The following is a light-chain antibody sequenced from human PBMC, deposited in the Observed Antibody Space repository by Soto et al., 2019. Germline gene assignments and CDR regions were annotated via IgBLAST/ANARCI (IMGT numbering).Light chain of an antibody. CDR2: DAS. J-gene: IGKJ4*01. CDR1: QSVSSY. V-gene: IGKV3-11*01. CDR3: QQRSNWPLT. Sequence: EIVLTQSPATLSLSPGERATLSCRASQSVSSYLAWYQQKPGQAPRLLIYDASNRATGIPARFSGSGSGTDFTLTISSREPEDFAVYYWQQRSNWPLTFGGGTKVEI.